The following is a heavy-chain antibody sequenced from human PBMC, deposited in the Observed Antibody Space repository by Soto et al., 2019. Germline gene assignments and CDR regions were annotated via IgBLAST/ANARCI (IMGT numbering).Heavy chain of an antibody. J-gene: IGHJ4*02. D-gene: IGHD3-9*01. V-gene: IGHV3-13*01. CDR1: GFTFSSYD. Sequence: GGSLRLSCAASGFTFSSYDMHWVRQATGKGLEWVSAIGTAGDTYYPGSVKGRFTISRENAKNSLYLQMNSLRAEDTAVYYCARGNILTGYFDYWGQGTLVTVSS. CDR3: ARGNILTGYFDY. CDR2: IGTAGDT.